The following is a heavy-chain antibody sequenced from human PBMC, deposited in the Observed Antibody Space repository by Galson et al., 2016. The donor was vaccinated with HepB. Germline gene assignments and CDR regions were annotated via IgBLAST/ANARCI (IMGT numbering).Heavy chain of an antibody. D-gene: IGHD3-10*01. J-gene: IGHJ5*02. V-gene: IGHV3-30-3*01. CDR2: ISYNGNNQ. CDR3: ARGDYYGSGNYSNWVDP. CDR1: GFTSAFTLTNYA. Sequence: SLRLSCAASGFTSAFTLTNYAMHWVRQAPGKGLEWVAVISYNGNNQYYADSVKGRFTISRDISTTILYLQMNSLRPEDTAVYYCARGDYYGSGNYSNWVDPWGQGTMGTVSS.